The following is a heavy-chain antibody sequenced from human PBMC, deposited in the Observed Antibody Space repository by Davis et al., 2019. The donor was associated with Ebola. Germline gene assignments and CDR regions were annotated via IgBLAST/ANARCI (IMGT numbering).Heavy chain of an antibody. J-gene: IGHJ4*02. CDR2: VNEDGSTT. Sequence: GESLKISCAASGFTLSDYWVHWVRQAPGKGLVWVSRVNEDGSTTNYADSVRGRFTISRDNAKNTVYLQMNSLRTEDTAIYYCAKDFGGYSDYWGQGNMVTVSS. CDR1: GFTLSDYW. V-gene: IGHV3-74*01. CDR3: AKDFGGYSDY. D-gene: IGHD3-16*01.